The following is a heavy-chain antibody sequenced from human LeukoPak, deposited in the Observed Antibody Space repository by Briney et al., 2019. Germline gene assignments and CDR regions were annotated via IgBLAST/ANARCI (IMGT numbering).Heavy chain of an antibody. CDR3: ARDTTGYPDY. D-gene: IGHD6-13*01. V-gene: IGHV3-23*01. J-gene: IGHJ4*02. Sequence: GASLRLSCAASGFTFSSYAMSWVRQAPGKGLEWVSAISGSGGSTHYADSVKGRFTISRDNSKNTLYLQMNSLRAEDTAVYYCARDTTGYPDYWGQGTLVTVSS. CDR2: ISGSGGST. CDR1: GFTFSSYA.